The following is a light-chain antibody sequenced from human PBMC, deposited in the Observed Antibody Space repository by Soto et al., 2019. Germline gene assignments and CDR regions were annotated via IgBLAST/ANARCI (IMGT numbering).Light chain of an antibody. CDR1: STDVGGYDA. CDR2: EVT. Sequence: LSQPASVSGSPGQTITISCTGTSTDVGGYDAVSWYQHHPGKAPKLIIYEVTHRPSGVSDRFSASKSGNTASLTISGLQAEDEADYYCNSFRVSHLYVFGTGTKVTVL. J-gene: IGLJ1*01. V-gene: IGLV2-14*01. CDR3: NSFRVSHLYV.